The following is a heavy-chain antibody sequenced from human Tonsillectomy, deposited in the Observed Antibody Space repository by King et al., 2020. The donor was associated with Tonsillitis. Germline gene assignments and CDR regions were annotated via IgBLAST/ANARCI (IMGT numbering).Heavy chain of an antibody. D-gene: IGHD1-7*01. Sequence: VQLVESGGGLVQPGGSLILACAASGVTFSNDWMGWVRQAPGKGLEWVANIKRDGREKRYVDSVKGRFTFSRDNAKNSLFLQMNRLRAEDTVVYYCTRDSLAGTRDQSRYWGQGTLVTVSS. CDR3: TRDSLAGTRDQSRY. CDR1: GVTFSNDW. CDR2: IKRDGREK. J-gene: IGHJ4*02. V-gene: IGHV3-7*01.